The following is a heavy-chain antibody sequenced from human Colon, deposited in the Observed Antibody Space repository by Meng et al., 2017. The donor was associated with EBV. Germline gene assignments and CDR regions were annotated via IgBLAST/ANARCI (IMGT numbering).Heavy chain of an antibody. CDR1: GYTLTNNG. Sequence: QVQLMQSGPEVRKPGASVRVSCKASGYTLTNNGIVWVRQAPGQGLEWMGWFSPANGNTTFAQNFQDRVIMTADTSTGTAYMELRSLRSDDTATYYCARAHTNYYDSNGYDLWGQGTLVTVSS. CDR3: ARAHTNYYDSNGYDL. D-gene: IGHD3-22*01. J-gene: IGHJ4*02. CDR2: FSPANGNT. V-gene: IGHV1-18*01.